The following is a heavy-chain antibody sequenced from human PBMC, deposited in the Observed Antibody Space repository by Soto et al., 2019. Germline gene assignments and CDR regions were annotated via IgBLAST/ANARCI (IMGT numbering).Heavy chain of an antibody. CDR3: AKRSRSSTFDY. D-gene: IGHD6-6*01. V-gene: IGHV3-23*01. J-gene: IGHJ4*02. Sequence: EVQLLESGGGLVQPGESLRLSCAASGFTFSSYAMSWVRQAPGKGLEWVSVISGSDDSTYYADSVKGRFTISRDNSKNTLYLQMNSLRAEDTAVYYCAKRSRSSTFDYWGQGTLVPVSS. CDR1: GFTFSSYA. CDR2: ISGSDDST.